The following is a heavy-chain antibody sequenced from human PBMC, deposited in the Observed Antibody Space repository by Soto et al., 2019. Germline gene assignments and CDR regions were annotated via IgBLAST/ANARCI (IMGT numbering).Heavy chain of an antibody. CDR3: ARVEGSGSYYWTYYYYGMDV. Sequence: SETLSLTCTVSGDSIRSGGYDWSWIRQHPGKGLEWIGYIYYSGSTYYNPSLKSRVTISVDTSKNQFSLKLSSVTAADTAVYYCARVEGSGSYYWTYYYYGMDVWGQGTTVTVSS. J-gene: IGHJ6*02. CDR2: IYYSGST. CDR1: GDSIRSGGYD. D-gene: IGHD1-26*01. V-gene: IGHV4-31*03.